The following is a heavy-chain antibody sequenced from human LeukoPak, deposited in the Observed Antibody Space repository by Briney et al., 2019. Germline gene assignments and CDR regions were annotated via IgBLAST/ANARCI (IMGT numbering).Heavy chain of an antibody. CDR2: IYYSGST. Sequence: SETLSLTCTVSGGSISSYYWSWIRQPPGKGLEWTGYIYYSGSTNYNPSPRSRVTISVDTSKTQFSLKLSSAPAADTAVYYCARRVAVARTLYYYYGMDVWGQGPTATVSS. J-gene: IGHJ6*02. CDR3: ARRVAVARTLYYYYGMDV. D-gene: IGHD6-19*01. V-gene: IGHV4-59*08. CDR1: GGSISSYY.